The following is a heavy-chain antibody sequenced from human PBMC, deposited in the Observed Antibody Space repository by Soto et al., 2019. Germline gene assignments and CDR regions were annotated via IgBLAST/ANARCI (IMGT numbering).Heavy chain of an antibody. D-gene: IGHD1-20*01. V-gene: IGHV4-30-4*01. Sequence: SETLSLTCTVSGGSISSGDYYWSWIRQPPGKGLEWIGYIYYSGSTYYNPSLKSRVTISVDTSKNQFSLKLSSVTAADTAVYYCARVAYNWNRDFDSWGQGALVTVSS. J-gene: IGHJ4*02. CDR3: ARVAYNWNRDFDS. CDR1: GGSISSGDYY. CDR2: IYYSGST.